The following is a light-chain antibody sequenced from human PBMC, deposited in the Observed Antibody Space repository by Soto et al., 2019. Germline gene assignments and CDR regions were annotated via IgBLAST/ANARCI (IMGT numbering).Light chain of an antibody. Sequence: QSALTQPASGSGSPGQSSTISCTGSSSDVGGYNYVAWYQQHPGKAPKVMIYDVSNRASGVSYRFSGSKSGNTASLSISGLQAEDEADYYCSSFTSSGTYVFGSGTKLTVL. J-gene: IGLJ1*01. V-gene: IGLV2-14*01. CDR3: SSFTSSGTYV. CDR2: DVS. CDR1: SSDVGGYNY.